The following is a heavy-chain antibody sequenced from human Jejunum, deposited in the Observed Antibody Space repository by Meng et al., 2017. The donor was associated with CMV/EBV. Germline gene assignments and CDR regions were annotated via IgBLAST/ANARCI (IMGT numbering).Heavy chain of an antibody. V-gene: IGHV1-8*01. CDR2: MNPSRGIT. CDR1: GYTLTDIE. Sequence: KVSGKTSGYTLTDIEINWVRQATGQGLEWMGWMNPSRGITAYAQKCQGRVTMTRDTSISTAYMELTSLTSEDTAVYYCARGIAAGVDFWGQGTLVTVSS. J-gene: IGHJ4*02. D-gene: IGHD6-13*01. CDR3: ARGIAAGVDF.